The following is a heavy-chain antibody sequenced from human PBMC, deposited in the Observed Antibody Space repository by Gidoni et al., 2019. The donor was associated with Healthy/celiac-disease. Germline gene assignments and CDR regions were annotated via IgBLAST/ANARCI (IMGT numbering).Heavy chain of an antibody. J-gene: IGHJ3*02. V-gene: IGHV3-30*18. CDR3: AKPVVPAAMAFDI. D-gene: IGHD2-2*01. CDR1: GFTFSSYG. CDR2: ISYDGSNK. Sequence: QVQLVESGGGVVQPGRSLRLSCAASGFTFSSYGMHWVRQAPGKGLEWVAVISYDGSNKYYADSVKGRFTISRDNSKNTLYLQMNSLRAEDTAVYYCAKPVVPAAMAFDIWGQGTMVTVSS.